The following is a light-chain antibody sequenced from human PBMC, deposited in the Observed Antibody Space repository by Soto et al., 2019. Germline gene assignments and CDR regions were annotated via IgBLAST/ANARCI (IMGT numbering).Light chain of an antibody. CDR3: SSFASSNTWV. Sequence: QSVLTQPPSASGSPGQSVTISCTGTSIEVGAYNYVSWYQQHAGKAPKLVIYEVTKRPSGVPDRFSGSKSANTASLTVSGLQAEDESDYYCSSFASSNTWVFGGGTKLTVL. J-gene: IGLJ3*02. CDR1: SIEVGAYNY. CDR2: EVT. V-gene: IGLV2-8*01.